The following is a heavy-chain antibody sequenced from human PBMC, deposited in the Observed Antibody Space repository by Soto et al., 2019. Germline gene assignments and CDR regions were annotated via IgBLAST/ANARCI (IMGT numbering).Heavy chain of an antibody. CDR2: IIPIFGTA. CDR3: AKEEYSSSWYRNYYYYYGMDV. CDR1: GGTFSSYA. D-gene: IGHD6-13*01. Sequence: SVKVSCKASGGTFSSYAISWVLQAPGQGLEWMGGIIPIFGTANYAQKFQGRVTITADESTSTAYMELSSLRSEDTAVYYCAKEEYSSSWYRNYYYYYGMDVWGQGTTVTVS. V-gene: IGHV1-69*13. J-gene: IGHJ6*02.